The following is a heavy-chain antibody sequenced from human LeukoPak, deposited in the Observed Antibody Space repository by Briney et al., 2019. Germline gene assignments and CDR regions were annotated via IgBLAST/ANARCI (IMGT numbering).Heavy chain of an antibody. CDR1: GYSISSGYY. J-gene: IGHJ6*03. CDR2: IYHSGNT. Sequence: SETLSLTCAVSGYSISSGYYWGWIRQPPGKGLGWIGNIYHSGNTYYNPSLKSRVTISVDTSKNQFSLKLSSVTAADTAVYYCARAPRTPLRLPYYYYYMDVWGKGTTVTISS. CDR3: ARAPRTPLRLPYYYYYMDV. D-gene: IGHD4-17*01. V-gene: IGHV4-38-2*01.